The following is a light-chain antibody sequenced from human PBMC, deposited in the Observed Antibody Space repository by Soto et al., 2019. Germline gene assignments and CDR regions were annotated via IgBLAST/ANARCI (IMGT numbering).Light chain of an antibody. J-gene: IGKJ2*01. Sequence: DIQMTQSPSTLSASVGDRITITCRASQSVSTWLAWYHQKPGKAPKLLIYAASTLESGVSSRFSGSGFGTEFTLTISSLQPDDFATYYCQQYESFSPYTFGQGTKVDIK. CDR1: QSVSTW. CDR2: AAS. V-gene: IGKV1-5*01. CDR3: QQYESFSPYT.